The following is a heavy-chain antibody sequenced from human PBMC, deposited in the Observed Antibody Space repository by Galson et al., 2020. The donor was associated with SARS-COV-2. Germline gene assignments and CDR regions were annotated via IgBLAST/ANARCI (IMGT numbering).Heavy chain of an antibody. Sequence: QLGESLKISCAASVFTSSSYDMHWVRQAPGKGLEWVAVICYDGSNTYYADSVKGRLTISRDNSKNTLYLQMNSLRAEDTAVYYCARSHDYGDYGPPSDAFDYWGQGTLVTVSS. CDR1: VFTSSSYD. D-gene: IGHD4-17*01. V-gene: IGHV3-33*01. CDR3: ARSHDYGDYGPPSDAFDY. CDR2: ICYDGSNT. J-gene: IGHJ4*02.